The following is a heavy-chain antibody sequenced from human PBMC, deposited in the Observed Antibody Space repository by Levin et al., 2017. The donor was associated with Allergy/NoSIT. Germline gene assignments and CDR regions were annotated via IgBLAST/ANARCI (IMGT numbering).Heavy chain of an antibody. CDR2: ISPYNGNT. V-gene: IGHV1-18*01. D-gene: IGHD2-8*01. J-gene: IGHJ3*02. Sequence: ASVKVSCKASGYTFTFYGISWVREAPGQGLEWMGWISPYNGNTNYAQKLQGRVTMTTDTSTSTAYMELRSLRSDDTAVYYCAREMAETAADTFDIWGQGTMVTVSS. CDR3: AREMAETAADTFDI. CDR1: GYTFTFYG.